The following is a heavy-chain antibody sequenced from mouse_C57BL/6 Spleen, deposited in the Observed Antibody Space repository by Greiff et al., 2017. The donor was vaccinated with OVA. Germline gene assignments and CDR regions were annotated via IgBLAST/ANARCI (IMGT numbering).Heavy chain of an antibody. CDR2: ISYDGSN. CDR1: GYSITSGYY. CDR3: ARDRGYEGYAMDY. D-gene: IGHD2-2*01. V-gene: IGHV3-6*01. J-gene: IGHJ4*01. Sequence: EVKLVESGPGLVKPSQSLSLTCSVTGYSITSGYYWNWIRQFPGNKLEWMGYISYDGSNNYNPSLKNRISITRDTSKNQFFLKLNSVTTEDTATYYCARDRGYEGYAMDYWGQGTSVTVSS.